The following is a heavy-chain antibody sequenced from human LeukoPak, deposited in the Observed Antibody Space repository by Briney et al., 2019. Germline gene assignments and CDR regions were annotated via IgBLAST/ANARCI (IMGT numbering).Heavy chain of an antibody. CDR3: ARENVGAMVVFDDY. D-gene: IGHD1-26*01. CDR2: IKQDGSEK. J-gene: IGHJ4*02. CDR1: GFTFSSYW. V-gene: IGHV3-7*01. Sequence: GGSLRLSCAASGFTFSSYWMSWVRQAPGKGLEWVANIKQDGSEKYYVDSVKGRFTISRDNAKNSLYLQMNSLRAEDTAVYYCARENVGAMVVFDDYWGQGTLVTVSS.